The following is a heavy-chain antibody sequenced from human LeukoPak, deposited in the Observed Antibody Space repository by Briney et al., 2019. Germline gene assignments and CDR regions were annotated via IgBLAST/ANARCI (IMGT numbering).Heavy chain of an antibody. V-gene: IGHV3-66*01. Sequence: PGGSLRLSCAASGFTVSSNYMSWVRQAPGKGLEWVSVIYSGGSTYYADSVKGRFTISRDNSKNTLYLQMNSLRAEDTAVYYCARESEVDFWTGSYFSSWGQGTLVTVSS. CDR2: IYSGGST. CDR3: ARESEVDFWTGSYFSS. D-gene: IGHD3/OR15-3a*01. CDR1: GFTVSSNY. J-gene: IGHJ4*02.